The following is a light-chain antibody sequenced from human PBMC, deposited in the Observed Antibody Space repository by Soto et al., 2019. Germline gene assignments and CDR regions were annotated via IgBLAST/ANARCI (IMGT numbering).Light chain of an antibody. CDR2: AAS. V-gene: IGKV1-39*01. CDR1: QTISSY. Sequence: DIHMTQSPSSLSASVGDRVTLTCRASQTISSYLNWYQQKPGKAPKLLIYAASSLQSGVPSRFSGSGSGTDFTLTISSLQPEDFATYYCQQSYSTSRTFGQGTKVDI. CDR3: QQSYSTSRT. J-gene: IGKJ1*01.